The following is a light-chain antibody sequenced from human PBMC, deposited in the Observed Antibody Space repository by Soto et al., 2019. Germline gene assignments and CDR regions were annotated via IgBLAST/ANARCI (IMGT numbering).Light chain of an antibody. Sequence: DIVMTQTPLSSPVTLGQAASISCRSSQSLVHNDGNTYLSWFQQRPGQPPRLLIYKVSDRFSGVPDRLRGSGAGTDFTLTISRVEAEDGGVYYCMQATHSPWTFGQGTKVEIK. J-gene: IGKJ1*01. CDR3: MQATHSPWT. V-gene: IGKV2-24*01. CDR2: KVS. CDR1: QSLVHNDGNTY.